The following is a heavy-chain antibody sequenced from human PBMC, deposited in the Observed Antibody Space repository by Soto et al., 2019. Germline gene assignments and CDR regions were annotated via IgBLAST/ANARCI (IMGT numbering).Heavy chain of an antibody. Sequence: SETLSLTCAVSGGSISSSNWWSWVRQPPGKGLEWIGEIYHSGSTNYNPSLKSRVTISVDKSKNQFSLKLSSVTAADTAVYYCASRKDSSSWYPPDCWGQGTLVTVSS. CDR2: IYHSGST. D-gene: IGHD6-13*01. V-gene: IGHV4-4*02. CDR3: ASRKDSSSWYPPDC. CDR1: GGSISSSNW. J-gene: IGHJ4*02.